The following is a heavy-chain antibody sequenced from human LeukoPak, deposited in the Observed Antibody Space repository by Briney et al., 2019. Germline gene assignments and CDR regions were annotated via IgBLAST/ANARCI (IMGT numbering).Heavy chain of an antibody. Sequence: SETLSLTCTVSGGSISSGGYYWSWIRQPPGKGLEWIGYIYHSGSTYYNPSLKSRVTISVDRSKNQFSLKLSSVTAADTAVYYWARLPGAGGGTGGYFDYWGQGTLVTVSS. V-gene: IGHV4-30-2*01. CDR2: IYHSGST. J-gene: IGHJ4*02. CDR3: ARLPGAGGGTGGYFDY. CDR1: GGSISSGGYY. D-gene: IGHD3-16*01.